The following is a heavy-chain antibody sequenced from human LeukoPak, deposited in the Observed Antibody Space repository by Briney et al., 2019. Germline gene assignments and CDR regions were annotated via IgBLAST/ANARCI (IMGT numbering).Heavy chain of an antibody. CDR3: ARDRGGSTSPYYFDY. CDR1: GFTFSSYS. V-gene: IGHV3-48*01. Sequence: PGGSLRLSCAASGFTFSSYSMHWVRQAPGKGLEWVSYISSSSSTIYYADSVKGRFTISRDNAKNSLYLQMNSLRAEDTAVYYCARDRGGSTSPYYFDYWGQGTLVTVSS. J-gene: IGHJ4*02. CDR2: ISSSSSTI. D-gene: IGHD2-2*01.